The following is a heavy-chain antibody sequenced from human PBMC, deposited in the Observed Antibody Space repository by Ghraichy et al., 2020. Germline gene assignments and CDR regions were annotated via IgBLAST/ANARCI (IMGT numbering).Heavy chain of an antibody. D-gene: IGHD2-15*01. CDR3: AVADNYYYYYGMDV. CDR2: INHSGST. V-gene: IGHV4-34*01. J-gene: IGHJ6*02. Sequence: SETLSLTCAVYGGSFSGYYWSWIRQPPGKGLEWIGEINHSGSTNYNPSLKSRVTISVDTSKNQFSLKLSSVTAADTAVYYCAVADNYYYYYGMDVWGQGTTVTVSS. CDR1: GGSFSGYY.